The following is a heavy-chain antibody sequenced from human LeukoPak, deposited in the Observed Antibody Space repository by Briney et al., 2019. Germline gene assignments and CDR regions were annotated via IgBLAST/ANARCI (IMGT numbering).Heavy chain of an antibody. V-gene: IGHV4-34*01. CDR3: ASGRWLNRFDY. CDR1: GGSFSGYY. Sequence: KPSETLSLTCAVYGGSFSGYYWSWIRQPPGKGLEWIGEINNSGSTNYNPSLKSRVTISVDTSKSQFSLKLSSVTAADTAVYYCASGRWLNRFDYWGQGTLVTVSS. D-gene: IGHD5-24*01. J-gene: IGHJ4*02. CDR2: INNSGST.